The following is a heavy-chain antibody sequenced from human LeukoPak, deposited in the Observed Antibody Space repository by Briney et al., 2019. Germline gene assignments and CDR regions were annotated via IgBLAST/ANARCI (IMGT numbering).Heavy chain of an antibody. CDR2: IYGSGST. V-gene: IGHV4-59*01. Sequence: SETLSLTCTVSGGSISSYYWSWIRQPPGKGLEWIGHIYGSGSTNYNPSLKSRVTLSVDTSKNQFSLKLSSVTAADTAVYYCARVLGWAAFDYWGQGTLVTVSS. J-gene: IGHJ4*02. D-gene: IGHD2-15*01. CDR1: GGSISSYY. CDR3: ARVLGWAAFDY.